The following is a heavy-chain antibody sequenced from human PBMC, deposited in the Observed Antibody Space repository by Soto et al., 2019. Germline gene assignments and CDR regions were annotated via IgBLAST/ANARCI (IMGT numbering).Heavy chain of an antibody. Sequence: SETLSLTCTVSGGSISSSNWWSWVRQPPGKGLEWIGEIYHSGSTNYNPSLKSRVTISVDKSKNQFSLKLSSVTAADTAVYYCARGITMVRGVITTSYYYGMDVWGQGTTVTVSS. CDR1: GGSISSSNW. J-gene: IGHJ6*02. V-gene: IGHV4-4*02. CDR3: ARGITMVRGVITTSYYYGMDV. CDR2: IYHSGST. D-gene: IGHD3-10*01.